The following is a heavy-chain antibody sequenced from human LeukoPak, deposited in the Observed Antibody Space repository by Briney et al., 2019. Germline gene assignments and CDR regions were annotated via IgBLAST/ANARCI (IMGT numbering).Heavy chain of an antibody. J-gene: IGHJ4*02. CDR2: ISRSGNSI. CDR1: GFTFSSYE. V-gene: IGHV3-48*03. CDR3: ARPYSAYAFEY. D-gene: IGHD5-12*01. Sequence: GGSLRLSCAASGFTFSSYEMNWVRQAPGKGLEWLSYISRSGNSIFYADSVKGRFTISRDNAKNSLYLQMNSLRAEDTAVYYCARPYSAYAFEYWGQGTLVTVSS.